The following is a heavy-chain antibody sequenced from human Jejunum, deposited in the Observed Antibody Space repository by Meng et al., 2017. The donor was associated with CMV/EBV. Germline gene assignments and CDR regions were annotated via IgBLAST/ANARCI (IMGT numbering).Heavy chain of an antibody. J-gene: IGHJ6*02. D-gene: IGHD2-2*01. Sequence: YSMNWVRQAPGKGLEWVSSISSSSSYIYYADSVKGRFTISRDNAKNSLYLQMNSLRAEDTAVYYCARLSGGYCSSTSCYYYYGMDVWGQGTTVTVSS. CDR3: ARLSGGYCSSTSCYYYYGMDV. V-gene: IGHV3-21*01. CDR1: YS. CDR2: ISSSSSYI.